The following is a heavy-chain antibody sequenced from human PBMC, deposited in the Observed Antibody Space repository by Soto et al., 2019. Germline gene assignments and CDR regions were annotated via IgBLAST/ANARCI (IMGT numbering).Heavy chain of an antibody. J-gene: IGHJ5*02. Sequence: ASVKVSCKASGYTFTSYAMHWVRRAPGQRLGWMGWINAGNGNTKYSQKFQGRVTITRDTSASTAYMELSSLRSEDTAVYYCARVPPYSSSPYNWFDPWGQGTLVTVSS. CDR2: INAGNGNT. CDR3: ARVPPYSSSPYNWFDP. CDR1: GYTFTSYA. D-gene: IGHD6-6*01. V-gene: IGHV1-3*01.